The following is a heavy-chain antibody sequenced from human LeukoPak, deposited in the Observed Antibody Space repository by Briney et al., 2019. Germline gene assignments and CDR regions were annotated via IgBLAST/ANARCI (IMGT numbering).Heavy chain of an antibody. CDR2: IYYSGGT. CDR1: GGSISSNGYY. Sequence: SETLSLTCTVSGGSISSNGYYWAWFRQPPGKGLEWIGSIYYSGGTYYNPSLKSRVTISIDTSTNQFSLKLTSVTAADTAVYYCARDRTGRNTAQDDYWGQGTLVTVSS. J-gene: IGHJ4*02. D-gene: IGHD5-18*01. CDR3: ARDRTGRNTAQDDY. V-gene: IGHV4-39*07.